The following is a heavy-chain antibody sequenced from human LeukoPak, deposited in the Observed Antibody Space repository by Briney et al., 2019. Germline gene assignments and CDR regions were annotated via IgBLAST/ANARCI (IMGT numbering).Heavy chain of an antibody. D-gene: IGHD2-15*01. CDR2: IYYSGST. CDR1: GGSISSSSYY. J-gene: IGHJ4*02. CDR3: AVHRPGYCSGGSCYPGYFDY. V-gene: IGHV4-39*01. Sequence: PSETLSLTCTVSGGSISSSSYYWGWIRQPPGKGLEWIGSIYYSGSTYYNPSLKSRVTISVDTSKNQFSLKLSSVTAADTAVYCCAVHRPGYCSGGSCYPGYFDYWGQGTLVTVSS.